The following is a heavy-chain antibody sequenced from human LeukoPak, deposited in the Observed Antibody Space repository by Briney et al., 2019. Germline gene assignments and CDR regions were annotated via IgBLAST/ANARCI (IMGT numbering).Heavy chain of an antibody. CDR1: GGSISSGGYS. J-gene: IGHJ4*02. Sequence: PSETLSLTCAVSGGSISSGGYSWSWIRQPPGKGLEWIGYIYHSGSTYYNPSLKSRVNISVDRSKNQFSLKLSSVTAADTAVYYCARQIAVAGTAYFDYWGQGTLVTVSS. CDR3: ARQIAVAGTAYFDY. V-gene: IGHV4-30-2*01. D-gene: IGHD6-19*01. CDR2: IYHSGST.